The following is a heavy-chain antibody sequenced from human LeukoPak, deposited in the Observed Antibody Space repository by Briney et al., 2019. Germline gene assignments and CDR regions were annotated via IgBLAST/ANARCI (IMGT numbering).Heavy chain of an antibody. V-gene: IGHV4-4*09. CDR3: ARNRDGYNSFDY. CDR1: GGSISSYY. CDR2: IYHSGST. Sequence: PSETLSLTCAVSGGSISSYYWSWIRQPPGKGLEWIGYIYHSGSTDYNPSLKSRVTISVDTSKSQFSLKLTSVTAADTAVYYCARNRDGYNSFDYWGQGTLVTVSS. D-gene: IGHD5-24*01. J-gene: IGHJ4*02.